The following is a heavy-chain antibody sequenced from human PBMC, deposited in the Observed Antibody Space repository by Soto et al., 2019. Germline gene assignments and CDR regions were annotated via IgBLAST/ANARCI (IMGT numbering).Heavy chain of an antibody. CDR1: GDSVTSGSHY. D-gene: IGHD1-26*01. J-gene: IGHJ6*02. CDR3: ARFPVGIATIGYYYSYGVDV. Sequence: PSETLSLTCTVSGDSVTSGSHYWSWIRQPPGKGLEYIGYIFYSENTSYHPSLKSRVTISVDTSKNQFSLKLSSVTAADTALYYCARFPVGIATIGYYYSYGVDVWGQGTTVTVSS. CDR2: IFYSENT. V-gene: IGHV4-61*01.